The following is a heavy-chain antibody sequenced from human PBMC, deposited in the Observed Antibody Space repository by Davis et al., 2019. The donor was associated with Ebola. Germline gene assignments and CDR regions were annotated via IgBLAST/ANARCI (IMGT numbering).Heavy chain of an antibody. V-gene: IGHV1-18*01. CDR1: GYTFTSYG. CDR2: ISAYNGNT. CDR3: ATPNGRDYYYGMDV. Sequence: AASVKVSCKASGYTFTSYGISWVRQAPGQGLEWMGWISAYNGNTNYAQKFQGRVTMTEDTSTDTAYMELSSLRSEDTAVYYCATPNGRDYYYGMDVWGQGTTVTVSS. J-gene: IGHJ6*02. D-gene: IGHD3-10*01.